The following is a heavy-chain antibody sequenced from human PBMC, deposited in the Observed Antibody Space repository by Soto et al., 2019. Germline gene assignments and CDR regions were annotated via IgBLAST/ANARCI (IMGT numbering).Heavy chain of an antibody. CDR1: GGSISSSNLWNTNW. J-gene: IGHJ4*02. CDR2: IYHSGTT. Sequence: QVQLQESGAGLVKPSGTLSLTCAVSGGSISSSNLWNTNWWSWLRQPPGKGLEWIGEIYHSGTTNSNPSLNSRVTISLDKSKSHFSLKVSSVTAADTAVYYCATGSPSNNWGQGTLVTVSS. V-gene: IGHV4-4*02. CDR3: ATGSPSNN. D-gene: IGHD3-10*01.